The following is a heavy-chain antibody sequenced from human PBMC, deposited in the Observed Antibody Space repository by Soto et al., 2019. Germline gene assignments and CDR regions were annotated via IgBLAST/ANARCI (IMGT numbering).Heavy chain of an antibody. J-gene: IGHJ4*02. CDR1: GFTFSTYW. Sequence: EVQLVESGGGLVQPGGSLRLSCAASGFTFSTYWMSWVRQAPGKGLGWVANIKQDGSEKYYVDSVKGRLTISRDNAKDSLYLQMNSLRAEDTAVYYCARASSTVTSRVFTYWGQGTLVTVSS. D-gene: IGHD4-17*01. V-gene: IGHV3-7*01. CDR3: ARASSTVTSRVFTY. CDR2: IKQDGSEK.